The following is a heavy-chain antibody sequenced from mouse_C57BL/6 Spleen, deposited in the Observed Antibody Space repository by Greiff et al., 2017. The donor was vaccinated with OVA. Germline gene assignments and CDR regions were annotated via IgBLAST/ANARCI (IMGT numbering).Heavy chain of an antibody. D-gene: IGHD2-2*01. CDR3: AREGATMVTAGDFDY. Sequence: VQLQQSGPELVKPGASVKLSCKASGYTFTSYDINWVKQRPGQGLEWIGWIYPRDGSTKYNEKFTGKATLTVDTSSSTAYMELNSLTSEDSAVYFCAREGATMVTAGDFDYWGQGTTLTVSS. CDR1: GYTFTSYD. V-gene: IGHV1-85*01. CDR2: IYPRDGST. J-gene: IGHJ2*01.